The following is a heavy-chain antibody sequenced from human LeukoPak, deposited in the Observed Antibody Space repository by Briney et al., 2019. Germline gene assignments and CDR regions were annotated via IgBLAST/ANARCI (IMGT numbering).Heavy chain of an antibody. CDR3: AKDGLGGIAAAGYFDY. D-gene: IGHD6-13*01. CDR2: IWYDGNNT. V-gene: IGHV3-33*06. J-gene: IGHJ4*02. Sequence: GRSLRLSCAASGFTFTSYDMHWVRQAPGKGLEWVALIWYDGNNTYYADSVKGRFTISRDNSKNTLYLQMNSLRAEDTAVYYCAKDGLGGIAAAGYFDYWGQGTLVTVSS. CDR1: GFTFTSYD.